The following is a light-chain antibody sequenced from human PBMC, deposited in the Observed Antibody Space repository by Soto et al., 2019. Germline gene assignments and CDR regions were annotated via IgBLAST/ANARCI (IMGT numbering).Light chain of an antibody. CDR3: QQYYSYPSIT. CDR1: QGISSY. V-gene: IGKV1-8*01. Sequence: AIRMTQSPSSFSASTGDRVTITCRASQGISSYLAWYQQKPGKAPKLLIYAASTLQSGVPSRFSGSGSGTVFTLTISCLQSEDFATYYCQQYYSYPSITFGQGTRLEIK. J-gene: IGKJ5*01. CDR2: AAS.